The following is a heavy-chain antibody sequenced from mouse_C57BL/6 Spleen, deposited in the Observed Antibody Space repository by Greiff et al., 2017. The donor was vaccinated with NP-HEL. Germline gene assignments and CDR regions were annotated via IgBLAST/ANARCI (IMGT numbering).Heavy chain of an antibody. CDR1: GYTFTSYW. D-gene: IGHD2-4*01. CDR2: IDPSDSYT. J-gene: IGHJ3*01. V-gene: IGHV1-69*01. Sequence: QVQLQQPGAELVMPGASVKLSCKASGYTFTSYWMHWVKQRPGQGLEWIGEIDPSDSYTNYNQKFKGKSTLTVDKSSSTAYRQLSSLTSEDSAVYYCASYDYGGFAYWGQGTLVTVSA. CDR3: ASYDYGGFAY.